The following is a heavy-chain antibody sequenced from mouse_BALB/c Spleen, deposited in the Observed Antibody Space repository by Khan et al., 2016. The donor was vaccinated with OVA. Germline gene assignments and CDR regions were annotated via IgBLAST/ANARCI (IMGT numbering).Heavy chain of an antibody. J-gene: IGHJ3*01. Sequence: QVQLQQPGAELVKPGASVKLSCRASGYTFTSYYIYWVKQRPGQGLEWIGGINPSDGGTDFNEKFKNKAPLTVDKSSSTAYMQLNSLTSEDSAVYYCARSGWAAFAYWGQGTLVTVSA. V-gene: IGHV1S81*02. CDR1: GYTFTSYY. D-gene: IGHD1-1*02. CDR2: INPSDGGT. CDR3: ARSGWAAFAY.